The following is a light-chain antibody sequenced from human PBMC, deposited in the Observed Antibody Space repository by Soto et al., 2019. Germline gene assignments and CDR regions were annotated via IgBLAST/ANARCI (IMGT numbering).Light chain of an antibody. V-gene: IGKV1-12*01. J-gene: IGKJ5*01. Sequence: DIHRTQYPSSESASVGDRVTITCRASQGISSWLAWYQQKPGQAPKLLIYATTSLQSGVPSRFSGSGSGTDFTLTICGLQPEDFATYYCQQTDSFPVTFGQGTRLEIK. CDR3: QQTDSFPVT. CDR2: ATT. CDR1: QGISSW.